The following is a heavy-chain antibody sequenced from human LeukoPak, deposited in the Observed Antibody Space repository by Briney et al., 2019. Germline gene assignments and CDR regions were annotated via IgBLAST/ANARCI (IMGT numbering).Heavy chain of an antibody. CDR2: NKPRGVST. J-gene: IGHJ4*02. V-gene: IGHV1-46*01. D-gene: IGHD6-13*01. Sequence: ASVKVSCKASGDTFSYQYIHWVRQAPGQGLEWMGINKPRGVSTNYAQKFRDRVTMTRDASTSTVYMELSSLKSDDTAVYYCARVTSSSWYSYFDYWGQGTLVTVSS. CDR1: GDTFSYQY. CDR3: ARVTSSSWYSYFDY.